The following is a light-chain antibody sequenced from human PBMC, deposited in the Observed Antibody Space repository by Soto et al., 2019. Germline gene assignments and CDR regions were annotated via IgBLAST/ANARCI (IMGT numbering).Light chain of an antibody. J-gene: IGKJ5*01. CDR1: QTTDTY. CDR3: QQSYSSPVT. CDR2: AAT. V-gene: IGKV1-39*01. Sequence: DIQLTQSPSSLSASVGDRVTITCRASQTTDTYVNWYQPKPGTAPKVLIYAATYLQNGVPSRFSGTGSGADFTLTISSLQPEDFATYYCQQSYSSPVTFGPGTRLEI.